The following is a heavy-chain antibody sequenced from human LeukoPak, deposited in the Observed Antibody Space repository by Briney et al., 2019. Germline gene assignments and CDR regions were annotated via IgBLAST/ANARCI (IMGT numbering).Heavy chain of an antibody. CDR3: ATNKTMMTTAGLFDP. Sequence: SETLSLACTVSGGSISSGTYYWAWIRQSPGKGLEWIGSIYNSASTYYNPSFKSRVTLSVDTSRNQFSLNVRSVTAADTGMYYCATNKTMMTTAGLFDPWGQGTLVIVSS. J-gene: IGHJ5*02. CDR2: IYNSAST. CDR1: GGSISSGTYY. V-gene: IGHV4-39*01. D-gene: IGHD4-17*01.